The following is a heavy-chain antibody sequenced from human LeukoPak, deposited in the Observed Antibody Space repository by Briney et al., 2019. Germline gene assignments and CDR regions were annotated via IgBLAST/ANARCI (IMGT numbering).Heavy chain of an antibody. CDR3: ARDVGVGVVVAADDYYGMDV. Sequence: ASVKVSCKASGYTFTSYGIGWVRQAPGQGLEWMGWISAYNGNTNYAQKLQGRVTMTTDTSTSTAYMELRSLRSDDTAVYYCARDVGVGVVVAADDYYGMDVWGQGTTVTVSS. V-gene: IGHV1-18*01. D-gene: IGHD2-15*01. CDR2: ISAYNGNT. J-gene: IGHJ6*02. CDR1: GYTFTSYG.